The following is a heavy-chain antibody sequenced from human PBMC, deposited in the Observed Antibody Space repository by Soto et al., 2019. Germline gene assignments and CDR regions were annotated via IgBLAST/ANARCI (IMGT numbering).Heavy chain of an antibody. V-gene: IGHV1-46*01. J-gene: IGHJ4*02. CDR1: GYTFTSYY. Sequence: QVQLVQSGAEVKKPGASVKVSCKASGYTFTSYYMHWVRQAPGQGLEWMGIINPSGGSTSYAQKLQGRVTMTRDTSTSTVYMELSSLRSEDTAVYYCARVDCSGGSCYSGSFDYWGQGTLVTVSS. CDR3: ARVDCSGGSCYSGSFDY. CDR2: INPSGGST. D-gene: IGHD2-15*01.